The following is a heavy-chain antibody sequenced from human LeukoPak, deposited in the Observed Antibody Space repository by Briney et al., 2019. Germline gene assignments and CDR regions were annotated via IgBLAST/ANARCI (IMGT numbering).Heavy chain of an antibody. CDR3: ASGQGYYGSGSYSNWFDP. CDR2: IYYSGST. J-gene: IGHJ5*02. V-gene: IGHV4-31*11. CDR1: GGSISSGGYY. Sequence: SETLSLTCAVSGGSISSGGYYWSWIRQHPGKGLEWIGYIYYSGSTYYNPSLKSRVTISVDTSKNQFSLKLSSVTAADTAVYYCASGQGYYGSGSYSNWFDPWGQGTLVTVSS. D-gene: IGHD3-10*01.